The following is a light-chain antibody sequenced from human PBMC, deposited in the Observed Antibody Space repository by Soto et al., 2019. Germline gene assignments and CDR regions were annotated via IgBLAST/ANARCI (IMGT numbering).Light chain of an antibody. CDR2: GAS. CDR1: QSVSSTS. Sequence: EIVLTQSPGTLSFSPGERATLSCRASQSVSSTSLAWYQQKPGQAPRLLIYGASNRATGIPDRFSGSGSGTDFTLTISRLEPEDFAVYYSQQYDQSPPWTFGQGTKVEIK. CDR3: QQYDQSPPWT. V-gene: IGKV3-20*01. J-gene: IGKJ1*01.